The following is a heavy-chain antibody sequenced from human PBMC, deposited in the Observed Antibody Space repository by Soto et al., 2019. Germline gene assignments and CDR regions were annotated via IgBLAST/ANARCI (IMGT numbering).Heavy chain of an antibody. CDR1: GFTFNNYA. CDR3: AKLGSSSWSPHYYFDY. Sequence: EVQLLESGGGLVQPGGSLRLSCAASGFTFNNYAMGWVRQAPGKGLEWVSAITDSGDDTYYIYSVKGRFTISIDNSKSTLYLQMNSLRAEDTAIYYCAKLGSSSWSPHYYFDYWGQGTLVTVSS. V-gene: IGHV3-23*01. D-gene: IGHD2-2*01. J-gene: IGHJ4*02. CDR2: ITDSGDDT.